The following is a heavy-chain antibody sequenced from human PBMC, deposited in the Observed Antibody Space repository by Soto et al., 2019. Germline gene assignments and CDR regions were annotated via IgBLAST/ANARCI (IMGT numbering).Heavy chain of an antibody. Sequence: VGSLRLSCAASGFTFSSFWMDWVRQAPGKGLEWVANISPDGSEKHYVDSVKGRFTISRDNARNSLYLQMSSLTAEDSALYYCSRSLNSWGQGTRVTSPQ. CDR2: ISPDGSEK. J-gene: IGHJ4*02. V-gene: IGHV3-7*01. CDR1: GFTFSSFW. CDR3: SRSLNS.